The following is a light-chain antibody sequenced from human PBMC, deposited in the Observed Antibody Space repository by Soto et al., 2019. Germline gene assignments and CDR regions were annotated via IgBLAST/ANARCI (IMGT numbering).Light chain of an antibody. J-gene: IGLJ2*01. CDR1: SSDIGGYDF. CDR3: TSYASSSTHVV. V-gene: IGLV2-14*01. Sequence: QSVLTQPASVSGSPGQSITLSCTGTSSDIGGYDFVSWYQRYPGKAPKLIIYDVNNRPSGVSNRFSGSKSGNTASLTISGLQAEGEADYYCTSYASSSTHVVFGGGTQLTVL. CDR2: DVN.